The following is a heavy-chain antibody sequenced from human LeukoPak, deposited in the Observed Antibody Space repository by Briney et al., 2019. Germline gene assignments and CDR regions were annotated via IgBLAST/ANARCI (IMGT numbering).Heavy chain of an antibody. CDR2: INAGNGNT. V-gene: IGHV1-3*01. D-gene: IGHD3-10*01. CDR3: TGSGSYSDFDY. Sequence: ASVKVSCKASGYTFTGYYMHWVRQAPGQRLEWMGWINAGNGNTKYSQKFQGRVTITRDTSASTAYMELSSLRSEDTAVYYCTGSGSYSDFDYWGQGTLVTVSS. J-gene: IGHJ4*02. CDR1: GYTFTGYY.